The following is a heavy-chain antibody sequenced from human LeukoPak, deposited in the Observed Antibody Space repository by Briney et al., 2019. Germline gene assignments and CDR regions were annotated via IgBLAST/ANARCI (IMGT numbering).Heavy chain of an antibody. CDR2: INHSGST. CDR3: AKMPKLRVYYSGSGSYTDRYFDL. CDR1: GGSFSGYY. Sequence: PSETLSLTCAVYGGSFSGYYWSWIRQPPGKGLEWIGEINHSGSTNYNPSLKSRVTISVDTSKNQFSLKLSSVTAADTAVYYCAKMPKLRVYYSGSGSYTDRYFDLWGRGTLVTVSS. D-gene: IGHD3-10*01. V-gene: IGHV4-34*01. J-gene: IGHJ2*01.